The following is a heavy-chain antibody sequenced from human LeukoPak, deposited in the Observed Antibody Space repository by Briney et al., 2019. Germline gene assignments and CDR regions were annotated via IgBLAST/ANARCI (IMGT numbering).Heavy chain of an antibody. Sequence: GGSLRLSCAASGFTFSSYSMNWVRQAPGKGLEWVAVISYDGSNKYYADSVKGRFTISRDNSKNTLYLQMNSLRAEDTAVYYCAKNRDPIIKGDAFDIWGQGTMVTVSS. V-gene: IGHV3-30*18. CDR1: GFTFSSYS. CDR3: AKNRDPIIKGDAFDI. CDR2: ISYDGSNK. J-gene: IGHJ3*02. D-gene: IGHD3-10*01.